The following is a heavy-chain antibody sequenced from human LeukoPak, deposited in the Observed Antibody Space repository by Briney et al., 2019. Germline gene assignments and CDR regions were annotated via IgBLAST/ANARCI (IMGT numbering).Heavy chain of an antibody. V-gene: IGHV3-11*04. CDR3: AKGGCSSTNCYPDY. J-gene: IGHJ4*02. Sequence: PGGSLRLSCAASGFTFSVYYMSWIRQAPGKGLEWVSYISSSGTIIYYADSVKGRFTISRDNAKNSLYLQMNSLRAEDTAIYYCAKGGCSSTNCYPDYWGQGALVTVSS. CDR1: GFTFSVYY. D-gene: IGHD2-2*01. CDR2: ISSSGTII.